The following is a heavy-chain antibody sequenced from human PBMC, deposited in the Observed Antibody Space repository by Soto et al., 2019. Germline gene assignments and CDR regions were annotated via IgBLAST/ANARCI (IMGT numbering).Heavy chain of an antibody. J-gene: IGHJ1*01. D-gene: IGHD2-2*01. CDR2: INPSGGST. V-gene: IGHV1-46*03. CDR1: GYTFTIYY. CDR3: ARDEDIVVVPAASGVYFQH. Sequence: ASVKVSCKASGYTFTIYYMHWVRQAPGQGLEWMGIINPSGGSTSYAQKFQGRVTMTRDTSTSTVYMELSSLRSEDTAVYYCARDEDIVVVPAASGVYFQHWGQGTLVTV.